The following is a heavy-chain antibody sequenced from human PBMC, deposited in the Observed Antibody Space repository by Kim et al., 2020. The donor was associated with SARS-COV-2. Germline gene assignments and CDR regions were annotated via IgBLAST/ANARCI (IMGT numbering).Heavy chain of an antibody. V-gene: IGHV4-59*08. Sequence: SETLSLTCTVSGGSISRYYWSWIRQPPGKGLEWIGYIYYSGSTNYNPSLKSRVTISVDTSKNQFSLKLSSVTAADTAVYYCARRSLGYCSSTSCSSGFDPWGQGTLVTVSS. CDR3: ARRSLGYCSSTSCSSGFDP. CDR2: IYYSGST. CDR1: GGSISRYY. D-gene: IGHD2-2*01. J-gene: IGHJ5*02.